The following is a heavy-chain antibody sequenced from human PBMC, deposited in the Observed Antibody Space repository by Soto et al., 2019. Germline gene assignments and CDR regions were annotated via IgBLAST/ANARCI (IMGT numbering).Heavy chain of an antibody. CDR1: GYTFSNYG. CDR3: ARVVPGAEDWFGP. J-gene: IGHJ5*02. CDR2: ISPYSDGT. Sequence: ASVKVSCKTSGYTFSNYGITWVRQAPGQPLEWLGWISPYSDGTNYAQKFQGRVSMTTDTSTTTAYMELRSLRSDDTAVYYCARVVPGAEDWFGPWGQGTLVTVSS. D-gene: IGHD2-2*01. V-gene: IGHV1-18*01.